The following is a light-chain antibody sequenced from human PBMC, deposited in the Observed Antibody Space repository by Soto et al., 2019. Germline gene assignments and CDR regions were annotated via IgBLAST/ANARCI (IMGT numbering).Light chain of an antibody. V-gene: IGKV3-20*01. J-gene: IGKJ2*01. CDR3: QQYGGVPYT. CDR2: GAS. CDR1: ESISRAY. Sequence: EIVLTQSPGTLSLSPGQRATLSCRASESISRAYLAWYQQRLGQAPRLLIYGASSGATGIPARFSGSGSGTDFTLTISRLEPEDFAIYYCQQYGGVPYTFGQGTKLEIK.